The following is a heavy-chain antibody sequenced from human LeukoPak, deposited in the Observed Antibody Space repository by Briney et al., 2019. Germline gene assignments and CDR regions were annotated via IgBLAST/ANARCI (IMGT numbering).Heavy chain of an antibody. J-gene: IGHJ4*02. Sequence: SETLSLTCTVSGGSISSSSYYWGWIRQPPGKGLEWIGSIYYSGSTYYNPSLKSRVTISVDTSKNQFSLKLSSVTAADTAVYYCARERITMVRGVTEVYFDYWGQGTLVTVSS. CDR1: GGSISSSSYY. D-gene: IGHD3-10*01. V-gene: IGHV4-39*07. CDR3: ARERITMVRGVTEVYFDY. CDR2: IYYSGST.